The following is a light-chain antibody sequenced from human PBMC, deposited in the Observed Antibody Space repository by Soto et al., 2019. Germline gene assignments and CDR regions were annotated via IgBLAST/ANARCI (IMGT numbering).Light chain of an antibody. CDR3: QVWDNGADHVV. Sequence: SYELTQPPSVSVAPGKTARITCGGDNIGDGSKSVHWYQQKPGQAPVLIIYYDNDRPSGIPERFTGSNSGNTATLTISRVDAGDEADYYCQVWDNGADHVVFGGGTKLTVL. V-gene: IGLV3-21*04. CDR2: YDN. J-gene: IGLJ2*01. CDR1: NIGDGSKS.